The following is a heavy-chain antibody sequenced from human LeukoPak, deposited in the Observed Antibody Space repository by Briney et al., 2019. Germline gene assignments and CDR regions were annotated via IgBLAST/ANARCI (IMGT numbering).Heavy chain of an antibody. CDR1: GYTFTSYD. V-gene: IGHV1-8*01. D-gene: IGHD3-9*01. J-gene: IGHJ6*03. CDR3: ARGHGLPQYYDILTGYYTAGGGYYYYYYMDV. Sequence: ASVKVSCKASGYTFTSYDINWVRQATGQGLEWMGWMNPNSGNTGYAQKFQGRVTMTRNTSISTAYMELSSLRSEDTAVYYCARGHGLPQYYDILTGYYTAGGGYYYYYYMDVWGKGTTVTISS. CDR2: MNPNSGNT.